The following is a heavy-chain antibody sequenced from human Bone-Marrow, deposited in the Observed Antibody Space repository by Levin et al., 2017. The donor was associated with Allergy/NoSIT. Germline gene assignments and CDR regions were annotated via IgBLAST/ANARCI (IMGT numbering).Heavy chain of an antibody. CDR3: TTEGRGYDY. CDR1: GFTFSNVW. J-gene: IGHJ4*02. Sequence: GESLKISCAASGFTFSNVWMSWVRQAPGKGPEWVGRIKNKTDGGTTEYAAPVKDRIDISRDDSKSTLYLQINSLKTEYTAVYFCTTEGRGYDYWGQGTLVTVSS. V-gene: IGHV3-15*01. D-gene: IGHD3-10*01. CDR2: IKNKTDGGTT.